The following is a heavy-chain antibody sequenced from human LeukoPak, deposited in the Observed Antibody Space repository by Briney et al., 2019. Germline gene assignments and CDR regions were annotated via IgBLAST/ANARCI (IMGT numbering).Heavy chain of an antibody. CDR1: GLIFSKYW. CDR2: IKPDGSEK. V-gene: IGHV3-7*01. D-gene: IGHD6-19*01. CDR3: ARDASALY. J-gene: IGHJ4*02. Sequence: PGGSLRLSCAASGLIFSKYWMTWVRQAPGKGLEWVASIKPDGSEKYYLDSVKGRFTISRDNARDSLYLQMNSLRDDDTSVYFCARDASALYWGRGTLVTVFS.